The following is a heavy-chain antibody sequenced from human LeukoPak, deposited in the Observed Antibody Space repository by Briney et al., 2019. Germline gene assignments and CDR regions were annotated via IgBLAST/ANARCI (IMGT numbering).Heavy chain of an antibody. D-gene: IGHD3-16*01. CDR3: AKDSSPGEPPLEGLGPDY. V-gene: IGHV3-30*02. CDR1: GFTFSSYG. Sequence: PGGSLRLSCAASGFTFSSYGMHWVRQAPGKGLEWVAFIRYDGSNKYYADSVKGRFTISRDNSKNTLYLQMNSLRAEDAAVYYCAKDSSPGEPPLEGLGPDYWGQGTLVTVSS. J-gene: IGHJ4*02. CDR2: IRYDGSNK.